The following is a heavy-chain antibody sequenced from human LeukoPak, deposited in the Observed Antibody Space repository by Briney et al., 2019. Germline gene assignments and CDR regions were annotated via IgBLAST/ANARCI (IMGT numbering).Heavy chain of an antibody. V-gene: IGHV3-7*01. CDR1: GFTFSSYW. CDR2: IKQDGSEK. CDR3: ASQLLWFGELLIFDY. Sequence: GGSLRLSCAASGFTFSSYWMSWVRQAPGKGLEWVANIKQDGSEKYYVDSVKGRFTISRDNAKNSLYLQMNSLRAEDTAVYYCASQLLWFGELLIFDYWGQGTLVTVSS. D-gene: IGHD3-10*01. J-gene: IGHJ4*02.